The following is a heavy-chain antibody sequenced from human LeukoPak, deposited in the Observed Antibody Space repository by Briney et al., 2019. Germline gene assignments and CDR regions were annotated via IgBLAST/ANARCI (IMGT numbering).Heavy chain of an antibody. CDR3: ARVLLEDAFDI. CDR1: GYTFTGYY. CDR2: ISAYNGNT. J-gene: IGHJ3*02. D-gene: IGHD3-10*01. Sequence: ASVKVSCKASGYTFTGYYMHWVRQAPGQGLEWMGWISAYNGNTNYAQKLQGRVTMTTDTSTSTAYMELRSLRSDDTAVYYCARVLLEDAFDIWGQGTMVTVSS. V-gene: IGHV1-18*04.